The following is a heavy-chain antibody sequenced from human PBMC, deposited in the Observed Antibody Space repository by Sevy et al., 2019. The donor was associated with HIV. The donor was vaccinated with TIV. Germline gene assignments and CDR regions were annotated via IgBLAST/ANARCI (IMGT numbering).Heavy chain of an antibody. CDR3: WYSSGRWDYFDY. J-gene: IGHJ4*02. CDR2: VTDSGGST. Sequence: GGSLRLSCAASGFTFSTYAMSWVRQAPGKGLEWVSAVTDSGGSTYYADSVKGRFTIFRDNSKNTLYLQMNSLRAEDTALYYCWYSSGRWDYFDYWGQGTLVTVSS. CDR1: GFTFSTYA. D-gene: IGHD6-19*01. V-gene: IGHV3-23*01.